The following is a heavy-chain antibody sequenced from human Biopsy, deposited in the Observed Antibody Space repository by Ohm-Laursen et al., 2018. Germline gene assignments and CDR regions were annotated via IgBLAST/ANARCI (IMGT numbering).Heavy chain of an antibody. V-gene: IGHV1-69*06. CDR1: GGTFSNYG. Sequence: GASVKVSCKAPGGTFSNYGVNWVRQAPGQGLEWLGGNIPILGTGNYAQKFQDRVTVAADTSTSTATMELRSLRPDDTAVYYCATKLTGYSHHWGQGTLVIVSS. CDR3: ATKLTGYSHH. J-gene: IGHJ1*01. CDR2: NIPILGTG. D-gene: IGHD3-9*01.